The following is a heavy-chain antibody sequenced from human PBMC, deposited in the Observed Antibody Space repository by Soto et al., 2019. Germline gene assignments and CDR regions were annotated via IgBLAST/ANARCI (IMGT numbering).Heavy chain of an antibody. CDR2: IYWNDDK. Sequence: QITLKGSGPTLVKPTQTLTLTCTLSGISLSTSGVGLGWIRQTPGKALEWLALIYWNDDKHYNPSLKSRLTIPKDPPKDQAVLTMTNMDPVDTATYYCARGLATLPVFAFDIWDQGTVVTVSS. J-gene: IGHJ3*02. V-gene: IGHV2-5*01. D-gene: IGHD1-1*01. CDR3: ARGLATLPVFAFDI. CDR1: GISLSTSGVG.